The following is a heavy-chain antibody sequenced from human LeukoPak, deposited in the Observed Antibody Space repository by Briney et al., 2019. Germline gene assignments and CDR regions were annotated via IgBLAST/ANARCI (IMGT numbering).Heavy chain of an antibody. CDR2: IIPIFGTA. CDR3: ARAGPYYDSSGYYSDFNWFDP. Sequence: GASVKVSCKASGGTFSSYAISWVRQAPGQGLEWMGGIIPIFGTANYAQKFQGRVTITADESTSTAYMELSSLRSEDTAVHYCARAGPYYDSSGYYSDFNWFDPWGQGTLVTVSS. V-gene: IGHV1-69*13. D-gene: IGHD3-22*01. J-gene: IGHJ5*02. CDR1: GGTFSSYA.